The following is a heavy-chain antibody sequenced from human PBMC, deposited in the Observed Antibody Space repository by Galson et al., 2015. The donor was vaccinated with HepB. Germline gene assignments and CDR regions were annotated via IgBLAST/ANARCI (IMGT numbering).Heavy chain of an antibody. Sequence: SLRLSCAASGFTFSSYAMHWVRQAPGKGLEWVAVISYDGSNKYYADSVKGRFTISRDNSKNTLYLQMNSLRAEDTAVYYCARADGGGPLGPFDYWGQGTLVTVSS. D-gene: IGHD3-16*01. CDR3: ARADGGGPLGPFDY. V-gene: IGHV3-30-3*01. CDR1: GFTFSSYA. J-gene: IGHJ4*02. CDR2: ISYDGSNK.